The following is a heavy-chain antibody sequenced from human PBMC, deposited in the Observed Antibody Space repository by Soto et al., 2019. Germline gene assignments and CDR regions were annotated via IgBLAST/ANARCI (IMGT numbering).Heavy chain of an antibody. J-gene: IGHJ6*03. V-gene: IGHV1-2*04. Sequence: QVQLVQSGAEVKKPGASVKVSCKASGYTFTGYYMHWVRQAPGQGLEWMGWINPNSGGTNYAQKFQGCVTMTRDTSISTAYMELIRLRSDDTAVYYSARRGKYSSSPYCYYYYMDVWGKGTTVTVSS. CDR3: ARRGKYSSSPYCYYYYMDV. D-gene: IGHD6-19*01. CDR1: GYTFTGYY. CDR2: INPNSGGT.